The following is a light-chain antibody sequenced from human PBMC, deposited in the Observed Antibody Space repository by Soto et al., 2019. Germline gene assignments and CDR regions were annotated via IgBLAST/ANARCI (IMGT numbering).Light chain of an antibody. Sequence: EIVLTQSPGTLSLSPGERASLSCRASQNFGNSYLAWYQQKPGQAPRLLIHGASSRATGTPDRFSGSGSGTDFTLTISRLEPEDCAVDYCQQYSDTPLTFGQGTKLEIK. CDR2: GAS. CDR1: QNFGNSY. CDR3: QQYSDTPLT. V-gene: IGKV3-20*01. J-gene: IGKJ2*01.